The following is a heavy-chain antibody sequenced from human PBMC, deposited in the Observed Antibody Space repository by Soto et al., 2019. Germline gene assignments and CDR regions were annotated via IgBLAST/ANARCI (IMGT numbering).Heavy chain of an antibody. J-gene: IGHJ4*02. CDR2: IKPDGSEK. CDR3: ARELSWSGRDY. Sequence: EVQLVESGGGLVQPWGSLRLSCAASGFYSNNHFMSWVRQAPGKGLEWVANIKPDGSEKNYVDSVKGRFTISRDNAKNSLYLQMTSLRAEDTAVYYCARELSWSGRDYWGQGTLVTVSS. V-gene: IGHV3-7*01. CDR1: GFYSNNHF. D-gene: IGHD3-3*01.